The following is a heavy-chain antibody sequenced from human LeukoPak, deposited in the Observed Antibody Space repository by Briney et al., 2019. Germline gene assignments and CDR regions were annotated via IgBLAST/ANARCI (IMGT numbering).Heavy chain of an antibody. CDR1: GYTFTGYY. CDR2: INPNSGGT. CDR3: ARVPRGSSSHLYYFDY. Sequence: ASVTVSCKASGYTFTGYYMHWVRQAPGQGLEWMGWINPNSGGTNYAQKFQGWVTMTRDTSISTAYMELSRLRSDDTAGYYCARVPRGSSSHLYYFDYWGQGTLVTVSS. V-gene: IGHV1-2*04. J-gene: IGHJ4*02. D-gene: IGHD6-13*01.